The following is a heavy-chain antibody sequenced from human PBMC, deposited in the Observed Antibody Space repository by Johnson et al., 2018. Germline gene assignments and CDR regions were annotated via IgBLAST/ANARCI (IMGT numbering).Heavy chain of an antibody. Sequence: QVQLVESGAEEKKPGASXRLSCKASGYAFTSYYMHWVRQAPGQGLEWMGIINPSGDRTNYAQKFQGRATMARDTYTSTVYMELSSRRSADTAVYYCVRDYDTSGGYAFDFWGQGTKVSVSS. CDR1: GYAFTSYY. J-gene: IGHJ3*01. V-gene: IGHV1-46*01. D-gene: IGHD3-22*01. CDR2: INPSGDRT. CDR3: VRDYDTSGGYAFDF.